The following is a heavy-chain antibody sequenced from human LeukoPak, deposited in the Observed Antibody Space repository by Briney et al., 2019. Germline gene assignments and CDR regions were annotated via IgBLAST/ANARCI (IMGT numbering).Heavy chain of an antibody. J-gene: IGHJ1*01. Sequence: KAGKSLRLFCAAFGFTFDNYAMHWVRQAPGKGLEWVSSISWNSANIAYADSVKGRFTISRDNAKNSLYLQMNSLRPEDMALYYCVKDTSGASQYFQYWGHGTVVTVSS. D-gene: IGHD2-15*01. V-gene: IGHV3-9*03. CDR3: VKDTSGASQYFQY. CDR1: GFTFDNYA. CDR2: ISWNSANI.